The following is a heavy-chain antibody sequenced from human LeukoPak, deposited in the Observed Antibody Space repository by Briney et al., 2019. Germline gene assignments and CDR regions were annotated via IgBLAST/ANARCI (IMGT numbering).Heavy chain of an antibody. CDR3: ARDSYDYYGSGSLDY. V-gene: IGHV4-39*07. CDR1: GDSITSSSYY. Sequence: SETLSLTCTVSGDSITSSSYYWGWIRQPPGKGLEWIGTMYYTGTIYYNPSLESRVTISVDTSKNQFSLSLSSVTAADTAVYYCARDSYDYYGSGSLDYWGQGTLVTVSS. J-gene: IGHJ4*02. D-gene: IGHD3-10*01. CDR2: MYYTGTI.